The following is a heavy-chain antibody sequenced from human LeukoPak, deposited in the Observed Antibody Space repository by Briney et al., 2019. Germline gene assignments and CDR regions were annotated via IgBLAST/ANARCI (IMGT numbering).Heavy chain of an antibody. CDR2: IRASGGTT. V-gene: IGHV3-23*01. CDR1: GFTFSTYA. D-gene: IGHD3-22*01. Sequence: PGGSLRLSCAASGFTFSTYAMSWVRQAPGKGPEWVSVIRASGGTTFYADSVKGRFTISRDNSNNILYLQINSLRAEDTALYYCAKTHISGYCFDYWGQGTLVTVSS. J-gene: IGHJ4*02. CDR3: AKTHISGYCFDY.